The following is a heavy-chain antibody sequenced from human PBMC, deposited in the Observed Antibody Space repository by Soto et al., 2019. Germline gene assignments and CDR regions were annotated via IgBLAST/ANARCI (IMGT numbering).Heavy chain of an antibody. CDR1: GGSISSGDYY. CDR2: IYYSGST. CDR3: GRESNSNFGTYGIGG. J-gene: IGHJ6*02. Sequence: QVQLQESGPGLVKPSQTLSLTCTVSGGSISSGDYYWSWIRQPPGKGLEWIGYIYYSGSTYYNPALKTRVNISVDTSKNQFSLKLSSVAGAGTGVYYWGRESNSNFGTYGIGGLGQGTTVTVSS. D-gene: IGHD3-3*01. V-gene: IGHV4-30-4*01.